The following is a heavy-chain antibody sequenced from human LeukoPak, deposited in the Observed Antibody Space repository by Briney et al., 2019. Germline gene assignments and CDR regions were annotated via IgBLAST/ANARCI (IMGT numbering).Heavy chain of an antibody. CDR2: IKPNSGDT. CDR3: ATKKYSGSFYAF. Sequence: ASVKVSCKASGYSSTDYHIYWVRQAPGQGLEWMGWIKPNSGDTNYVQKFEGRVTMTRDTSISTAYMELSSLRSDDTAVYYCATKKYSGSFYAFWGQGTLVTVSS. J-gene: IGHJ4*02. D-gene: IGHD1-26*01. CDR1: GYSSTDYH. V-gene: IGHV1-2*02.